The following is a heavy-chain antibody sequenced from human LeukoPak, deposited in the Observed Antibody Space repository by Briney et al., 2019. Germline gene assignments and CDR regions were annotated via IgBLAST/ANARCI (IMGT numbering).Heavy chain of an antibody. V-gene: IGHV3-23*01. CDR1: GFTVSSNY. D-gene: IGHD3-10*01. CDR2: ISGSGGST. CDR3: AKVAYYGSGSYLYYFDY. Sequence: TGGSLRLSCAASGFTVSSNYMSWVRQAPGKGLEWVSAISGSGGSTYYADSVKGRFTISRDNSKNTLYLQMNSLRAEDTAVYYCAKVAYYGSGSYLYYFDYWGQGTLVTVSS. J-gene: IGHJ4*02.